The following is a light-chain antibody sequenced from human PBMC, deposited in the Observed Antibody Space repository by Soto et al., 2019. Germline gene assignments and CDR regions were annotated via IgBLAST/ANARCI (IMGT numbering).Light chain of an antibody. Sequence: DIQLTQSPSSLSASVGDRVTITCRASQSVSTYLNWFQQKPGTAPKLLIYAASNLQGGVPSRFSGSGSGTDFTLTINSLQPEDFVTYFCQQSHATPYTFGRGTKLEIK. J-gene: IGKJ2*01. CDR1: QSVSTY. CDR3: QQSHATPYT. CDR2: AAS. V-gene: IGKV1-39*01.